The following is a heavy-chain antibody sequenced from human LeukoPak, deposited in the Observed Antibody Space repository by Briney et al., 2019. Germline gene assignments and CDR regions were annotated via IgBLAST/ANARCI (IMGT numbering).Heavy chain of an antibody. CDR1: GFTFSSYA. J-gene: IGHJ4*02. CDR2: VSGSGDST. CDR3: AKGLPFDY. V-gene: IGHV3-23*01. Sequence: PGGSLRLSCAASGFTFSSYAMSWVRQAPGKGLEWVSVVSGSGDSTDYADSVKGRFTISRDNSKSTLYLQMNSLRAEDTAVYYCAKGLPFDYWGQGTLVTVSS.